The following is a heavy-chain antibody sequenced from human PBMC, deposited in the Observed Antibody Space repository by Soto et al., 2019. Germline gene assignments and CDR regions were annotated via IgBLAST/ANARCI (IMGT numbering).Heavy chain of an antibody. V-gene: IGHV4-61*01. CDR2: IYYSGST. Sequence: PSETLSLTCTVSGGSVSSGNYYWSWIRQSPGKGLEWIGYIYYSGSTNYNPSLKSRVTISLDTSKNQFSLKLSSVTAADTAVYYCARTSWGDILTGDPDYWGQGTLVTVSS. CDR3: ARTSWGDILTGDPDY. D-gene: IGHD3-9*01. J-gene: IGHJ4*02. CDR1: GGSVSSGNYY.